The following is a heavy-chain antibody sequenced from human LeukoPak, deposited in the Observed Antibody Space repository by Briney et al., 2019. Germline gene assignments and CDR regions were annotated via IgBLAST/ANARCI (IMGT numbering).Heavy chain of an antibody. V-gene: IGHV3-74*01. CDR3: ARGYDFWSGYPDF. CDR1: GFTFSSYW. D-gene: IGHD3-3*01. J-gene: IGHJ4*02. Sequence: PGGSLRLSCAASGFTFSSYWMHWVRQAPGKGLVWVSRINSDGSSTSYADSVKGRFTISRDNAKNTLYLQMNSLRAEDTAVYYCARGYDFWSGYPDFWGQGTLVTVSS. CDR2: INSDGSST.